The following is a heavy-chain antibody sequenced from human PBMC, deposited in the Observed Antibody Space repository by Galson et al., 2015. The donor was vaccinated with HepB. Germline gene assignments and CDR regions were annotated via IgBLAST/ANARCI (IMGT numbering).Heavy chain of an antibody. CDR3: AKGGIAARLYVDYFDY. J-gene: IGHJ4*02. D-gene: IGHD6-6*01. V-gene: IGHV3-30*18. CDR1: GFTFSSYG. CDR2: ISYDGSNK. Sequence: SLRLSCAASGFTFSSYGMHWVRQAPGKGLEWVAVISYDGSNKYYADSVKGRFTISRDNSKNTLYLQMNSLRAEDTAVYYCAKGGIAARLYVDYFDYWGQGTLVTVSS.